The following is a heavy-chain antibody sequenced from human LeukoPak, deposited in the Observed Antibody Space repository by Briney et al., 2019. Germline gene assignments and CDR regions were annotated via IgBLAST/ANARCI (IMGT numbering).Heavy chain of an antibody. J-gene: IGHJ3*02. D-gene: IGHD3-10*01. CDR2: INSDGSST. CDR3: STGSGHAFDI. CDR1: GFTFSSHW. V-gene: IGHV3-74*01. Sequence: GGSLRLSCAASGFTFSSHWMHWVRQVPGKGLVWVSRINSDGSSTSYADSVKGRFTISRDNAKNTLHVQMNSLRAEDTAVYYCSTGSGHAFDIWGRGTMVTVSS.